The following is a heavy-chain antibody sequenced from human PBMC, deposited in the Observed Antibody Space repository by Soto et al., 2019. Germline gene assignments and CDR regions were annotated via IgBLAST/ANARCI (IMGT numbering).Heavy chain of an antibody. CDR2: IFSSGST. CDR1: GGSINTFY. Sequence: SETLSLTCTVSGGSINTFYWSWVRQPAGKGLEWIGRIFSSGSTSFNPSLESRVAMSVDTPKNHFSLNLSSVTAADMAVYYCAREGSYSAYNFAHGIQLWSFDFWGQGALVTVSS. V-gene: IGHV4-4*07. D-gene: IGHD5-12*01. CDR3: AREGSYSAYNFAHGIQLWSFDF. J-gene: IGHJ4*02.